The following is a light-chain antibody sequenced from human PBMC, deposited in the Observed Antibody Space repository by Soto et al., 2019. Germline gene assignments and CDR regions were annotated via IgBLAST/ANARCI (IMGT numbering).Light chain of an antibody. J-gene: IGLJ1*01. Sequence: QSALNQPRSVSGSPGQSVTISCTGTSSDVGGFDYVSWYQQHPGKAPKLMIFDVSNRPSGVSDRFSGSKSGNTASLTISGLQAEDEADYYCSSYTTTGTQVFGTGTKVTVL. CDR1: SSDVGGFDY. CDR3: SSYTTTGTQV. V-gene: IGLV2-14*03. CDR2: DVS.